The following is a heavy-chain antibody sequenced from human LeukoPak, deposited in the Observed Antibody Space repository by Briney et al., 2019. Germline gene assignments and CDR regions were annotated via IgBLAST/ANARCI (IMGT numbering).Heavy chain of an antibody. CDR1: GFTFDDYA. D-gene: IGHD3-10*01. CDR2: ISWNSGSI. Sequence: PGGSLRLSCAASGFTFDDYAMHWVRQAPGKGLEWVSGISWNSGSIGYADSVKGRFTIPRDNAKNSLYLQMNSLRAEDMALYYCAKGASEILWFGELSRWGQGTLVTVSS. CDR3: AKGASEILWFGELSR. J-gene: IGHJ4*02. V-gene: IGHV3-9*03.